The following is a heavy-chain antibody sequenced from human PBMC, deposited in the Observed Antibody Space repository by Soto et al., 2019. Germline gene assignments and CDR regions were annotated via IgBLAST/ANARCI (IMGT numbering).Heavy chain of an antibody. CDR1: GFTFSNAW. V-gene: IGHV3-15*07. CDR2: IKSKTDGGTT. D-gene: IGHD1-26*01. CDR3: TTWGAISGSYRHARYYYGMDV. J-gene: IGHJ6*02. Sequence: GGSLRLSCAASGFTFSNAWMNWVRPAPGKGLEGVGRIKSKTDGGTTDYAAPVKGRFTISRDDSKNTLYLQMNSLKTEDTAVYYCTTWGAISGSYRHARYYYGMDVWGQGTTVIVSS.